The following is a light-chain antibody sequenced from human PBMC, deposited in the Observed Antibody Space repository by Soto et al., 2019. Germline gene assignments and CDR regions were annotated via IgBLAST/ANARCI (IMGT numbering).Light chain of an antibody. J-gene: IGLJ2*01. CDR3: AAWDDSLSGLV. CDR2: RNN. Sequence: QAVVTQPPSASGTTGQRVTISCSGRSSNIGSNYVYWYQQLPGTAPKLLIYRNNQRPSGVPDRFSGSKSGTSASLAISGLRSEDDADYYCAAWDDSLSGLVFGGGTKLTVL. V-gene: IGLV1-47*01. CDR1: SSNIGSNY.